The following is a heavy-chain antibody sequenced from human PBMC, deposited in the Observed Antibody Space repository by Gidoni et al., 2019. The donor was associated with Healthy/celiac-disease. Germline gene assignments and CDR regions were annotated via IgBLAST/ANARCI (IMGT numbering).Heavy chain of an antibody. Sequence: EVQLVESGGGLVKPGGSLRLSRAASGITFSSYSMNWVRQAPGKGLEWVSSISISSSYIYYADSVKGRFTISRDNAKNSLYLQMNSLRAEDTAVYYCARDLTGSSIAVAGTGDWYFDLWGRGTLVTVSS. CDR2: ISISSSYI. J-gene: IGHJ2*01. CDR3: ARDLTGSSIAVAGTGDWYFDL. D-gene: IGHD6-19*01. CDR1: GITFSSYS. V-gene: IGHV3-21*01.